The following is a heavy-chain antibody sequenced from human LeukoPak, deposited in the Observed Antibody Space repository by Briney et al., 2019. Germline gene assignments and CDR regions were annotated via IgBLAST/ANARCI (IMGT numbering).Heavy chain of an antibody. CDR1: GWSFSGYY. J-gene: IGHJ4*01. D-gene: IGHD2-2*01. CDR2: INHSGST. V-gene: IGHV4-34*01. CDR3: ARGPLGYCSSTSCPGDFDY. Sequence: SETLSLTCAVYGWSFSGYYWSWIRQPPGKGLEWIGEINHSGSTNYNPSLKSRVTISVDASKHQFSLKLSSVTAADTAVYYCARGPLGYCSSTSCPGDFDYWGQEPWSPSPQ.